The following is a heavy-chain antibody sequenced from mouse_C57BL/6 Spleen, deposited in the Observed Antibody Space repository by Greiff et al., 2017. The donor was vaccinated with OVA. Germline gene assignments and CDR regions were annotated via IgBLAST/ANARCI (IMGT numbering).Heavy chain of an antibody. CDR2: IYPGDGDT. J-gene: IGHJ1*03. CDR1: GYAFSSSW. V-gene: IGHV1-82*01. D-gene: IGHD1-1*01. Sequence: QVQLQQPGPELVKPGASVKLSCKASGYAFSSSWMNWVKQRPGQGLEWIGRIYPGDGDTNYNGKFKGKATLTVDKSSSTAYMQLSSLTSEDSAVYFCAKRDPITTVVADWYFDVWGTGTTVTVSS. CDR3: AKRDPITTVVADWYFDV.